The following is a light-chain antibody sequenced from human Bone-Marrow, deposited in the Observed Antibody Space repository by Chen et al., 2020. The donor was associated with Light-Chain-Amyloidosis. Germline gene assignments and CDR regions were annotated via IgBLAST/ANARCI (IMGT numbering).Light chain of an antibody. J-gene: IGLJ2*01. CDR3: QSADSSGTYEVI. V-gene: IGLV3-25*03. CDR2: RDT. CDR1: DLPTKY. Sequence: SSDLTQPPSVPVSPGQTARITCTGDDLPTKYAYWYQQKPGQAPVLVIHRDTERPSGISERFSGSSSGTTATLTISGVQAEDEADYHCQSADSSGTYEVIFGGGTKLTVL.